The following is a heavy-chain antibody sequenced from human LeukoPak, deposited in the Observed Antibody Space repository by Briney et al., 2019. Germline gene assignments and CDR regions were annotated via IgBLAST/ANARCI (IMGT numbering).Heavy chain of an antibody. CDR3: ARDRVGMDV. Sequence: PGGSLRLSCAASGFTFSSYSMNWVRQAPGKGLEWVSYISSSSSTIYYADSVKGRFTISRDNAKNSLYLQMISLRAEDAAVYYCARDRVGMDVWGKGTTVTVSS. D-gene: IGHD2-15*01. CDR2: ISSSSSTI. CDR1: GFTFSSYS. J-gene: IGHJ6*04. V-gene: IGHV3-48*01.